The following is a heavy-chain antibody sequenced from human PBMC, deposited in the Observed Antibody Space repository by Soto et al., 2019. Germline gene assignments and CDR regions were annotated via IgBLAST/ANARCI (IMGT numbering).Heavy chain of an antibody. CDR3: ATLYGDSWYNWFDP. D-gene: IGHD4-17*01. CDR1: GFTFSSYG. CDR2: ISYDGSNK. J-gene: IGHJ5*02. V-gene: IGHV3-30*03. Sequence: GGSLRLSCAASGFTFSSYGMHWVRQAPGKGLEWVAVISYDGSNKYYADSVKGRFTISRDNSKNTLYLQMNSLRAEDTAVYYCATLYGDSWYNWFDPWHQATLVTVSS.